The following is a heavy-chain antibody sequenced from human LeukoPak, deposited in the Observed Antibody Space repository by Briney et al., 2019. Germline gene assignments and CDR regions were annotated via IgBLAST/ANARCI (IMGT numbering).Heavy chain of an antibody. CDR2: IYHSGST. V-gene: IGHV4-39*07. CDR3: ARSPLYHRYNWFDP. J-gene: IGHJ5*02. D-gene: IGHD2-8*01. Sequence: PSETLSLTCTVSGGSISSSSYYWGWIRQPPGKGLEWIGSIYHSGSTYYNPSLKSRVTISVDRSKNQFSLKLSSVTAADTAVYYCARSPLYHRYNWFDPWGQGTLVTVSS. CDR1: GGSISSSSYY.